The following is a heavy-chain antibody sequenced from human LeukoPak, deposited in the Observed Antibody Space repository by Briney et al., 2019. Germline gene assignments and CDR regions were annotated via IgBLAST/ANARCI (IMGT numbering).Heavy chain of an antibody. CDR1: GGSFSGYY. Sequence: KPSETLSLTCAVYGGSFSGYYWSWIRQPPGKGLEWIGEINHSGSTNYNPSLKSRVTISVDTSKNQFSLKLTSVTAADTAVYYCATEVGQWLVRTWGQGTLVTASS. J-gene: IGHJ4*02. V-gene: IGHV4-34*01. CDR3: ATEVGQWLVRT. D-gene: IGHD6-19*01. CDR2: INHSGST.